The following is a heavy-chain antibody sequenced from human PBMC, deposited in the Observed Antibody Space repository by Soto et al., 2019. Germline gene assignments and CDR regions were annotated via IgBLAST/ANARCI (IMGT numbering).Heavy chain of an antibody. J-gene: IGHJ6*02. CDR1: GFTFSNYG. D-gene: IGHD3-10*01. Sequence: QVQLVESGGGVVQPGRSLRLSCAASGFTFSNYGMHWVRQAPGKGLEWVAVILNDGSNRYHAHSVMDRFTMSRDNSKNMLYLQMNSLRAEDTAVYYCARDDEYSGNGMDVWGQGTTVTVS. CDR3: ARDDEYSGNGMDV. CDR2: ILNDGSNR. V-gene: IGHV3-33*01.